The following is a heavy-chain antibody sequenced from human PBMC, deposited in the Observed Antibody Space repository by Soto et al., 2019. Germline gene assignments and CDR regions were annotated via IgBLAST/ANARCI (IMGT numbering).Heavy chain of an antibody. V-gene: IGHV3-33*01. Sequence: QVQLVESGGGVVQPGRSLRLSCAASGSTFSSYGMHWVRQAPGKGLEWVAVIWYDGSNKYYADSVKGRFTISRDNSKNTLYLQMNSLRAEDTAVYYCAREYYDILTGYTNYFDYWGQGTLVTVSS. CDR1: GSTFSSYG. D-gene: IGHD3-9*01. J-gene: IGHJ4*02. CDR3: AREYYDILTGYTNYFDY. CDR2: IWYDGSNK.